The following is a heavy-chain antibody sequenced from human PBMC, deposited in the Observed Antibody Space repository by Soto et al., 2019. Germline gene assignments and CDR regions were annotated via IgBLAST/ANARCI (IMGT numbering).Heavy chain of an antibody. Sequence: QLQLQESGPGLVKPSETLSLTCTVSGGSISSRDYYWAWIRQPPGKGLEWIGSIFHIGSTYYNPSLRRRVTISVDTSESQFSLKLNSVTAADTAVYHCARLRVVASAMWAFDYWGQGILVTVSS. CDR3: ARLRVVASAMWAFDY. V-gene: IGHV4-39*01. J-gene: IGHJ4*02. D-gene: IGHD2-2*01. CDR1: GGSISSRDYY. CDR2: IFHIGST.